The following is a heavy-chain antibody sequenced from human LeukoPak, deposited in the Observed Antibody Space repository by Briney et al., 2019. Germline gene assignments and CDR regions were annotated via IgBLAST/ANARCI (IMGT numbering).Heavy chain of an antibody. V-gene: IGHV3-74*03. CDR3: AREVASAAFDY. CDR1: GFTFSGYW. J-gene: IGHJ4*02. D-gene: IGHD5-12*01. CDR2: IKSDGSSA. Sequence: SGGSLRLSCAASGFTFSGYWMHWVRQAPGKGLVWVSPIKSDGSSAMYADSVKGRFSISRDNAKNTLDLQMNSLRAEDTAVYFCAREVASAAFDYWGQGTPVTVSS.